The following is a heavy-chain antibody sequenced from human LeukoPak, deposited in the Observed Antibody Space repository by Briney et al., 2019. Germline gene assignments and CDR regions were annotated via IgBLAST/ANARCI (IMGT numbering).Heavy chain of an antibody. CDR2: ISYDGSNK. D-gene: IGHD4-23*01. V-gene: IGHV3-30-3*01. CDR1: GFTFSSYA. Sequence: GGSLRLSCAASGFTFSSYAMHWVRQAPGKGLEWVAVISYDGSNKYHADSVKGRFTISRDNSKNTLYLQMNSLRAEDTAVYYCAREEMSFPTTVEGSFDYWGQGTLVTVSS. CDR3: AREEMSFPTTVEGSFDY. J-gene: IGHJ4*02.